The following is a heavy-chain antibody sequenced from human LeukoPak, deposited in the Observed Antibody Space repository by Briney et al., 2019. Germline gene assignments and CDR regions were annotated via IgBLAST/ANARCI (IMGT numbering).Heavy chain of an antibody. V-gene: IGHV3-21*01. CDR2: ISGTSDDI. D-gene: IGHD2-15*01. J-gene: IGHJ4*02. CDR1: GFLFSRFT. Sequence: GGSLRLSCAASGFLFSRFTMNWVRQTPGKGLEWVASISGTSDDIYYANSARGRFTISRDNAKNSLFLQMNSLTAEDTGVYYCATPGGLDYWGQGTLVTVS. CDR3: ATPGGLDY.